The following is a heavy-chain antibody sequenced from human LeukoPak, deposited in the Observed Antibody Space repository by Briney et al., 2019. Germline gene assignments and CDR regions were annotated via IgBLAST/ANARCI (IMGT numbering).Heavy chain of an antibody. V-gene: IGHV1-8*03. CDR1: GYTFTSYD. D-gene: IGHD4/OR15-4a*01. J-gene: IGHJ4*02. Sequence: ASVKVSCKASGYTFTSYDINWVRQATGQGLEWMGWMNPNSGNTGYAQKFQGRVTITRNTSISTAYMEPSSLRSEDTAVYYCARVPKYGGYVHYWGQGTLVTVSS. CDR2: MNPNSGNT. CDR3: ARVPKYGGYVHY.